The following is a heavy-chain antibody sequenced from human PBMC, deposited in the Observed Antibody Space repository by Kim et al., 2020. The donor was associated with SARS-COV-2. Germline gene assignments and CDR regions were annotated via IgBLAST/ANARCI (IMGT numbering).Heavy chain of an antibody. V-gene: IGHV3-72*01. CDR3: VRAGGFSGYLYDRDY. J-gene: IGHJ4*02. D-gene: IGHD6-25*01. Sequence: ASVKGRFAISRDESKHTLYLQMNSLQTADTAVYYCVRAGGFSGYLYDRDYWGQGTLVTVSS.